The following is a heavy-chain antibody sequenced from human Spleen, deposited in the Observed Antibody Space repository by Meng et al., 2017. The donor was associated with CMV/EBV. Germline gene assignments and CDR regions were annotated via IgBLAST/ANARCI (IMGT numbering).Heavy chain of an antibody. CDR3: ARDIVGTNYFDY. D-gene: IGHD1-26*01. CDR1: GVRVSSNIVA. J-gene: IGHJ4*02. V-gene: IGHV6-1*01. CDR2: RHYMSKYYN. Sequence: SGVRVSSNIVACNWIRQSPSRGLEWLGRRHYMSKYYNAYVVSVKSRIAINPETSKNQFSLKLTSVTAADPAVYYCARDIVGTNYFDYWGQGILVTVSS.